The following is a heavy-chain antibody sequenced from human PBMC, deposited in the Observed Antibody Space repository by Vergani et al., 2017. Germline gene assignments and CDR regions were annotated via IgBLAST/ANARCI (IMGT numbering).Heavy chain of an antibody. Sequence: QVQLVQSGAEVKKPGASVKVSCKASRYTFTSYDINWVRQATGQGLEWMGWMNPNSGNTGYAQKFQGRVTMTRNTSISTAYMELSSLGSEDTAVYYCARRYSSARHMDVWGRGTTVTVSS. D-gene: IGHD6-25*01. J-gene: IGHJ6*03. CDR1: RYTFTSYD. CDR2: MNPNSGNT. V-gene: IGHV1-8*01. CDR3: ARRYSSARHMDV.